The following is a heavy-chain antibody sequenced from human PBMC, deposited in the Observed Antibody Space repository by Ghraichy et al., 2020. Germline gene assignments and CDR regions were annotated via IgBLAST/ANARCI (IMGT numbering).Heavy chain of an antibody. Sequence: SETLSLTCTVSGGSISSYYWSWIRQPPGKGLEWIGYIYYSGSTNYNPSLKSRVTISVETSKTHSSLRLTSVTAADTAVYYCARDFWVGWFDPWGQGTLVTVSS. CDR2: IYYSGST. D-gene: IGHD3-3*01. J-gene: IGHJ5*02. CDR3: ARDFWVGWFDP. V-gene: IGHV4-59*01. CDR1: GGSISSYY.